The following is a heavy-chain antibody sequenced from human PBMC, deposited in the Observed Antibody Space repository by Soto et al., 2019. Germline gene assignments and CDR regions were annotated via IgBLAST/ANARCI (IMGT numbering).Heavy chain of an antibody. Sequence: QVHLVQSGVEVKTPGASVKVSCQASGYTFFTYDISWVRQAPGQGLEWMGWISTYSGDTKYAQKFQGRVPMTTATSTTTAYLQLRSLSSDDTAVYYCARHHGPTTSENWFDPWGQGTLVTVSS. CDR3: ARHHGPTTSENWFDP. V-gene: IGHV1-18*01. D-gene: IGHD5-12*01. CDR1: GYTFFTYD. J-gene: IGHJ5*02. CDR2: ISTYSGDT.